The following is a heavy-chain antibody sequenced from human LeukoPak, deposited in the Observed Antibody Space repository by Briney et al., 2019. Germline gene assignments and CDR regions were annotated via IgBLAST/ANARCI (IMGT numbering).Heavy chain of an antibody. Sequence: ASVKVSCKASGYTFTGYYMHWVRQAPGQGLEWMGWINPNSGGTNYAQKFQGRVTATRDTSISTAYMELSRLRSDDTAVYYCARARDIVVVPAAKDWFDPWGQGTLVTVSS. CDR2: INPNSGGT. J-gene: IGHJ5*02. V-gene: IGHV1-2*02. D-gene: IGHD2-2*01. CDR1: GYTFTGYY. CDR3: ARARDIVVVPAAKDWFDP.